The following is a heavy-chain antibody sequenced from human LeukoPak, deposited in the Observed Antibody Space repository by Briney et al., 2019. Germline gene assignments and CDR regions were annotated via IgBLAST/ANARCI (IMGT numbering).Heavy chain of an antibody. J-gene: IGHJ4*02. Sequence: TGGSLRLSCAASGFTFSSYAMSWVRQAPGKGLEWVSAISGSGGSTYYADSVKGRFTISRDNSKNTLYMQMNSLRAEHTAVYYCAKGWSGRVGALFDYWGQGTLVTVSS. D-gene: IGHD1-26*01. CDR1: GFTFSSYA. CDR3: AKGWSGRVGALFDY. V-gene: IGHV3-23*01. CDR2: ISGSGGST.